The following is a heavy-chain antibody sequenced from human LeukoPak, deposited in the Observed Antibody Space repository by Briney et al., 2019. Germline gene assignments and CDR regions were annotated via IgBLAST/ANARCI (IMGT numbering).Heavy chain of an antibody. V-gene: IGHV4-38-2*01. CDR2: IYQSGST. D-gene: IGHD2-2*01. CDR1: GYSISSGNY. J-gene: IGHJ5*02. Sequence: SETLSLTCAVSGYSISSGNYWGWMRQPPGKGLEWIGSIYQSGSTYYNPSLESRVTISVDASKNQFSLKLRSVTAADTAVYYCATHLGDCTSTSCYRGGFDPWGQGTPVTVSS. CDR3: ATHLGDCTSTSCYRGGFDP.